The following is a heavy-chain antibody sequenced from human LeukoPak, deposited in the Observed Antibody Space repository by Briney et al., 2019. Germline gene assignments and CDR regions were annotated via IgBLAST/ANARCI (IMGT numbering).Heavy chain of an antibody. D-gene: IGHD2-2*01. CDR2: VNPNTGGT. Sequence: VASVKVSCKTSGYTFTAYYIHWVRQAPGQGLEWMGWVNPNTGGTNYAQKFQGRVTMTRDTSISTAYMELSRLRSDDTAVYYCARDLSSVIVVVPAADSPFDYWGQGTLVTVSS. J-gene: IGHJ4*02. V-gene: IGHV1-2*02. CDR1: GYTFTAYY. CDR3: ARDLSSVIVVVPAADSPFDY.